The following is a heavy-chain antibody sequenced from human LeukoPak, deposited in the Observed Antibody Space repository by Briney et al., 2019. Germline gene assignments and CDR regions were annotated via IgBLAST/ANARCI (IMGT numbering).Heavy chain of an antibody. CDR1: GFTFDDYG. D-gene: IGHD3-22*01. J-gene: IGHJ4*02. CDR3: ARDIYYDSSGYTHGY. V-gene: IGHV3-20*04. CDR2: INWNGGST. Sequence: PGGSLRLSCAASGFTFDDYGMSWVRQAPGKGLEWVSGINWNGGSTGYADSVKGRFTISRDNAKNSLYLQMNSLRAEDTALYYCARDIYYDSSGYTHGYWGQGTLVTVSS.